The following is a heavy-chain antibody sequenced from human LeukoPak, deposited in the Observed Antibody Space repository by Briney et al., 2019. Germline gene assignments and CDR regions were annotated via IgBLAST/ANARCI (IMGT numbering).Heavy chain of an antibody. Sequence: QTGGSLRLSCAASGFTFSSYWMSWVRQAPGKGLEWVANIKQDGSEKYYVDSVKGRFTISRDNAKNSLYLQMNSLRAEDTAVYYCARVGYDFWSGYFAYYYYYMDVWGKGTTVTVSS. CDR3: ARVGYDFWSGYFAYYYYYMDV. J-gene: IGHJ6*03. CDR2: IKQDGSEK. V-gene: IGHV3-7*01. CDR1: GFTFSSYW. D-gene: IGHD3-3*01.